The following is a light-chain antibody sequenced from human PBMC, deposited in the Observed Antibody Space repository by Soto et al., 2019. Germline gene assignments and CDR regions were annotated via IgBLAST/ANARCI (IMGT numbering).Light chain of an antibody. CDR3: VYYVSTLSARYV. V-gene: IGLV1-40*01. Sequence: QSVLTQPHSVSGDPGQRVTISCTGSSANIGAGYDVHWYQQRPGTAPKLFIFCNTNRPSGVPDRFSGSKSGNSASLAITGLQPDDEGDDDGVYYVSTLSARYVFXAGTKVTV. J-gene: IGLJ1*01. CDR1: SANIGAGYD. CDR2: CNT.